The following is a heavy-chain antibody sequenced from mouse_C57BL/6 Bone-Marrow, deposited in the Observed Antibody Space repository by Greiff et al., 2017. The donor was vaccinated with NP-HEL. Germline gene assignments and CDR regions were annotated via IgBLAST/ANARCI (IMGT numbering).Heavy chain of an antibody. CDR3: ARSTTVVATKGYYAMDY. V-gene: IGHV1-55*01. CDR2: IYPGSGST. D-gene: IGHD1-1*01. J-gene: IGHJ4*01. CDR1: VYPFPSSW. Sequence: PLQPPVSELVQPVSSFPMSCQASVYPFPSSWITCVPQRPGPGLEWIGDIYPGSGSTNYNEKFKSKATLTVDTSSSTAYMQLSSLTSEDSAVYYCARSTTVVATKGYYAMDYWGQGTSVTVSS.